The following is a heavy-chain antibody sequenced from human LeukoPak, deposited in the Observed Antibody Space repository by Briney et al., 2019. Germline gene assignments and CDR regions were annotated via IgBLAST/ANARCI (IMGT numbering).Heavy chain of an antibody. CDR2: IKEDGSET. CDR1: GLTFSKYS. D-gene: IGHD5-24*01. Sequence: GGSLRLSCAASGLTFSKYSMNWVRQVPGKGLECLANIKEDGSETYYADSMKGRLTISRDNPKNLLFLQINSLRVEDTAVYYCARETPRRGETRDGYRWGQGTLVTVSS. CDR3: ARETPRRGETRDGYR. V-gene: IGHV3-7*01. J-gene: IGHJ4*02.